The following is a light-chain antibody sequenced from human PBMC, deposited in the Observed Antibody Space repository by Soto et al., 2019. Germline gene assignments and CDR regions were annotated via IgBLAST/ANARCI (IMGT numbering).Light chain of an antibody. Sequence: IVLTQSAGTLSFSPWERSTLSSSSSQSVSRSYLAWYQQKPGQAPRLLIYGASSRATGIPDRFSGSGSGTDFTLTISRLEPEDFAVYYCQQYSSLPRTFGQGTKVDI. CDR1: QSVSRSY. J-gene: IGKJ1*01. V-gene: IGKV3-20*01. CDR2: GAS. CDR3: QQYSSLPRT.